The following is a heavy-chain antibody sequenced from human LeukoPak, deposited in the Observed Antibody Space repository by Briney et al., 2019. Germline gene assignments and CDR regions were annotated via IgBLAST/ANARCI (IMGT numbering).Heavy chain of an antibody. D-gene: IGHD3-22*01. CDR2: IIPIFGTA. Sequence: SVKVSCKASGGTFSSYAISWVRQAPGRGLEWMGGIIPIFGTANYAQKFQGRVTITTDESTSTAYMELSSLRSEDTAVYYCASDSSGYSLRFDYWGQGTLVTVSS. J-gene: IGHJ4*02. CDR3: ASDSSGYSLRFDY. V-gene: IGHV1-69*05. CDR1: GGTFSSYA.